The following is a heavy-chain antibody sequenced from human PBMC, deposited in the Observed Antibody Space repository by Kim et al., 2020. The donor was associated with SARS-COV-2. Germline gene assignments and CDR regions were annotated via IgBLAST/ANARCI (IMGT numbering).Heavy chain of an antibody. Sequence: GGSLRLSCAASGFTFSSYGMHWVRQAPGKGLEWVAVIWYDGSNKYYADSVKGRFTISRDNSKNTLYLQMNSLRAEDTAVYYCARDDILTGYKQGHFDYWGQGTLVTVSS. CDR3: ARDDILTGYKQGHFDY. V-gene: IGHV3-33*01. J-gene: IGHJ4*02. D-gene: IGHD3-9*01. CDR1: GFTFSSYG. CDR2: IWYDGSNK.